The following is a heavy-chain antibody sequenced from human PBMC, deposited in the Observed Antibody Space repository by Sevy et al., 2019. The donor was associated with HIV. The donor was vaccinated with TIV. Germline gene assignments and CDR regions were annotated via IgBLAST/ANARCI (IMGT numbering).Heavy chain of an antibody. V-gene: IGHV4-38-2*01. Sequence: SETLSLTCAVSGYSISSGYYWGWIRQPPGKGLEWIGSIYHSGSTYYNPSLKSRVTISVDTSKNQFSLKLSSVTAADTAVYYCARGYSSSPPACMVVWGKGTTVTFSS. CDR1: GYSISSGYY. CDR3: ARGYSSSPPACMVV. J-gene: IGHJ6*04. D-gene: IGHD6-13*01. CDR2: IYHSGST.